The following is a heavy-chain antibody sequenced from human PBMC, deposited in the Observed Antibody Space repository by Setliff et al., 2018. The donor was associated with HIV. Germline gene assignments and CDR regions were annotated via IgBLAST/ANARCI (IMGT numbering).Heavy chain of an antibody. V-gene: IGHV4-4*02. CDR1: GGSFTSSNW. D-gene: IGHD6-13*01. CDR2: IFYSGHT. Sequence: SETLSLTCAVSGGSFTSSNWWSWIRQPPGKGLEWIGNIFYSGHTFYNPSLRSRVTISVDTSKNQFSLKLSSVTAADTAVYYCARGVAAAGLWGQGTLVTVSS. J-gene: IGHJ4*02. CDR3: ARGVAAAGL.